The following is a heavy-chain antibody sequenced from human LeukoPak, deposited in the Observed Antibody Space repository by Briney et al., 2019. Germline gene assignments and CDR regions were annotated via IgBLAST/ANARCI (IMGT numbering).Heavy chain of an antibody. CDR1: GYTFTSYA. D-gene: IGHD5-24*01. Sequence: ASVKVSCKASGYTFTSYAMNWVRQAPGQGLEWMGWINTNTGNPTYAQGFTGRFVFSLDTSVSTAYLQISSLKAEDTAVYYCARATEMATSRAPSGLNAFDIWGQGTMVTVSS. CDR2: INTNTGNP. V-gene: IGHV7-4-1*02. CDR3: ARATEMATSRAPSGLNAFDI. J-gene: IGHJ3*02.